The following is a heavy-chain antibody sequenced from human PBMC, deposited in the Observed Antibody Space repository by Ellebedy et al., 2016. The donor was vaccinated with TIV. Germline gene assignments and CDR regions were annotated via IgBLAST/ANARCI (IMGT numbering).Heavy chain of an antibody. V-gene: IGHV3-33*01. J-gene: IGHJ2*01. CDR2: VWSDGSNK. D-gene: IGHD4-23*01. CDR1: GFSFSNYV. Sequence: GGSLRLSCAASGFSFSNYVMHWVRQAPGKGLEWVAVVWSDGSNKYYIDSVKGRFTISRDNSKNTLYLQMNSLISDDTAVYYCARDGGNPRSWFFDLWGRGTPVTVSS. CDR3: ARDGGNPRSWFFDL.